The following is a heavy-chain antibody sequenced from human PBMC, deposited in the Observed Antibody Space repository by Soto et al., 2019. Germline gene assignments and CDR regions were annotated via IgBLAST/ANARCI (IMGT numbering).Heavy chain of an antibody. CDR3: AAEGYNYNGMDV. D-gene: IGHD1-20*01. V-gene: IGHV4-34*01. CDR2: INHSGST. CDR1: GGSFSGYY. J-gene: IGHJ6*02. Sequence: SETLSLTCAVYGGSFSGYYWSWIRQPPGKGLEWIGEINHSGSTDYNPSLKTRVTISVDTSKNQFSLKLTSVTAADTAVYYCAAEGYNYNGMDVWSQGTTVTVSS.